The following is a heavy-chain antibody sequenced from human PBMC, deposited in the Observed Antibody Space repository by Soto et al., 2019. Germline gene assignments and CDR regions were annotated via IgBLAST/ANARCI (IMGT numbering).Heavy chain of an antibody. D-gene: IGHD2-21*02. J-gene: IGHJ6*02. CDR3: ARRLLGLDV. CDR2: IYPEDSDT. V-gene: IGHV5-51*01. Sequence: EQLVQSGAEVRKPGESLTISCEGSGYSFDTYWIGWVRQRPGKGLERMGIIYPEDSDTRYSPSFQGQVTISVDKSVRTAYLQWTSLKASDTAVYFCARRLLGLDVWGQGTTVIVSS. CDR1: GYSFDTYW.